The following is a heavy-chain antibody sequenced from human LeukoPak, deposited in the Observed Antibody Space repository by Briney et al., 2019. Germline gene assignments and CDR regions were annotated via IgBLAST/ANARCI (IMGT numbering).Heavy chain of an antibody. D-gene: IGHD3-3*01. CDR1: GGSFSGYY. V-gene: IGHV4-34*01. CDR2: INHSGST. CDR3: ARGSAWSGYYLGY. Sequence: SETLSLTCAVYGGSFSGYYWSWIRQPPGKGLEWIGEINHSGSTNYNPSLKSRVTISVDTSKNQFSLQLSSVTAADTAVYYCARGSAWSGYYLGYWGQGTLVTVSS. J-gene: IGHJ4*02.